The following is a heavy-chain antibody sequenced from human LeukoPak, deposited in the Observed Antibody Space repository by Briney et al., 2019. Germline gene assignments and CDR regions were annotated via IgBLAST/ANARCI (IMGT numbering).Heavy chain of an antibody. V-gene: IGHV3-30*18. Sequence: GGSLRLSCAASGFTFSSYGMHWVRQAPGKGLEWVAVMSYDGSNKYYADSVKGRFTISRDNSKNTLYLQMNSLRAEGTAVYYCAKDSGVPMVRGVIITYGYFDYWGQGTLVTVSS. CDR2: MSYDGSNK. D-gene: IGHD3-10*01. CDR1: GFTFSSYG. J-gene: IGHJ4*02. CDR3: AKDSGVPMVRGVIITYGYFDY.